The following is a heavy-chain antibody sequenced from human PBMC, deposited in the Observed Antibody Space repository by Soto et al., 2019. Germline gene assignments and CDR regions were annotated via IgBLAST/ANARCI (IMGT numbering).Heavy chain of an antibody. CDR1: GYTFTSYG. CDR2: ISANNGDT. Sequence: ASVKVFCKASGYTFTSYGCSWVRQAPGQWLEWLGWISANNGDTNSAKTLQGRVTLTTDTSTGTAYMDLTSLRSDATAVYYCARDFLSSCTGSSCIYFDYWVQGTQVTVSS. V-gene: IGHV1-18*01. J-gene: IGHJ4*02. D-gene: IGHD2-15*01. CDR3: ARDFLSSCTGSSCIYFDY.